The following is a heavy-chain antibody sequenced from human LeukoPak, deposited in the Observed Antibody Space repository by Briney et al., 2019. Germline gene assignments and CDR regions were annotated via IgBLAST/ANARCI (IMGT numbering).Heavy chain of an antibody. D-gene: IGHD3-22*01. V-gene: IGHV1-8*03. CDR2: MNPNSGNT. J-gene: IGHJ4*02. CDR3: ARGEYYYDSSGYLLFDY. Sequence: ASVKVSCKASGYTFTSYDINWVRQATGQGLEWVGWMNPNSGNTGYAQKFQGRVTITRNTSISTAYMELSSLRSEDTAVYYCARGEYYYDSSGYLLFDYWGQGTLVTVSS. CDR1: GYTFTSYD.